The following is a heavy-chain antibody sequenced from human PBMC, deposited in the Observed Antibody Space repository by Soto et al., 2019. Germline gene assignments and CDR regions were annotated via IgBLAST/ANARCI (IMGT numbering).Heavy chain of an antibody. V-gene: IGHV3-23*05. Sequence: EVQLLESGGGLVQTGGSLRLSCAASGFTFNSYAMSGVRQAPGKGLDWVSAIGSDGTAIQYADSVKGRFTISKDNSNDMLYLQMNSLRAEDTAVYYCVRPGLTVPGTRYFDHWGQGALVTVSS. D-gene: IGHD6-19*01. CDR1: GFTFNSYA. J-gene: IGHJ4*02. CDR2: IGSDGTAI. CDR3: VRPGLTVPGTRYFDH.